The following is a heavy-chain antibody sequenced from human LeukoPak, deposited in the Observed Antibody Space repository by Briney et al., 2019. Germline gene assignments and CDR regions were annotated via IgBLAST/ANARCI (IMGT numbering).Heavy chain of an antibody. V-gene: IGHV3-30*02. J-gene: IGHJ4*02. CDR1: GFIFSSYG. Sequence: TGGSLRLSCAASGFIFSSYGMHWVRQAPGKGLEWVAFMRYDGSNKYYADSVKGRFTISRDNSKNTLYLQMNSLRAEDTAVYYCAKDRSGSYSQGLDYWGQGTLVTVSS. CDR3: AKDRSGSYSQGLDY. D-gene: IGHD1-26*01. CDR2: MRYDGSNK.